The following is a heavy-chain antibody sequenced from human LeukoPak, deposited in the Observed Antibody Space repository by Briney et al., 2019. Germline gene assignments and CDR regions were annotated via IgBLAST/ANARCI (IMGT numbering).Heavy chain of an antibody. V-gene: IGHV4-59*12. CDR1: GGCISSDY. CDR2: IYYIGST. Sequence: SETLSLTCTLSGGCISSDYCGWIRQPPGEGRGWIGEIYYIGSTNYNPSLKSRDTISVDTSKNHFSLKLSALTAAGTRVYYSARDEGYSAYDLVALPWFHPWGPGNLVTVSS. J-gene: IGHJ5*02. CDR3: ARDEGYSAYDLVALPWFHP. D-gene: IGHD5-12*01.